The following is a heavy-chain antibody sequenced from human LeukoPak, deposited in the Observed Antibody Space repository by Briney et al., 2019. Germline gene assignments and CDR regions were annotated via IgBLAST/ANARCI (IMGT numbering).Heavy chain of an antibody. CDR3: ASFDYSKHY. CDR1: GGSISSSSYY. CDR2: IYYSGST. V-gene: IGHV4-39*07. Sequence: ETLSLTCTVSGGSISSSSYYWGWIRQPPGKGLEWIGSIYYSGSTYYNPSLKSRVTISVDTSKNQFSLKLSSVTAADTAVYYCASFDYSKHYWGQGTLVTVSS. D-gene: IGHD4-11*01. J-gene: IGHJ4*02.